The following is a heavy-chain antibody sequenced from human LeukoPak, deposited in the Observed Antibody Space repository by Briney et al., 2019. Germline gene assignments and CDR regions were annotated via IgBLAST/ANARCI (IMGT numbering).Heavy chain of an antibody. D-gene: IGHD1-26*01. Sequence: ASVKVSCKASGYTFTSYDINWVRQATGQGLEWMGWMNPNSGNTGYAQKFQGRVTMTRNTSISTAYMELSSLRSEDTAVYYCARGAWDLYYFDYWGQGTLVTVSS. CDR1: GYTFTSYD. V-gene: IGHV1-8*01. CDR3: ARGAWDLYYFDY. CDR2: MNPNSGNT. J-gene: IGHJ4*02.